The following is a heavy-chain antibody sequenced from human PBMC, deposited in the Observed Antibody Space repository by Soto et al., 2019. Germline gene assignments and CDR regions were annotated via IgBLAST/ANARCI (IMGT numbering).Heavy chain of an antibody. CDR2: VYYSGTT. J-gene: IGHJ2*01. D-gene: IGHD3-22*01. Sequence: SETLSLTCTVSGASINKNDYYLSWIRQTPGKGLEWIGYVYYSGTTDYIPSLKSRLSMSIDKSQNQLTLKLNSVTAADTATYYCARMSYFYDNWYFDLWGRGTLVTVSS. V-gene: IGHV4-30-4*01. CDR3: ARMSYFYDNWYFDL. CDR1: GASINKNDYY.